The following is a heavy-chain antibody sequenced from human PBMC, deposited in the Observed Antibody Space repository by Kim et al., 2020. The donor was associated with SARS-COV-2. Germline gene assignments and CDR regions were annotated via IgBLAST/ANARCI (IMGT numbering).Heavy chain of an antibody. V-gene: IGHV3-21*01. D-gene: IGHD6-6*01. J-gene: IGHJ4*02. CDR1: GFTFRSYL. Sequence: GGSLRLSCAASGFTFRSYLFHFVLPSPCKLLEWVSSIISSSSYIYYADSVKGRFTISRDNAKNLLYLQMNSLRSEDTSVYYCARGSIAARSSVFWVQGTLVTVSP. CDR3: ARGSIAARSSVF. CDR2: IISSSSYI.